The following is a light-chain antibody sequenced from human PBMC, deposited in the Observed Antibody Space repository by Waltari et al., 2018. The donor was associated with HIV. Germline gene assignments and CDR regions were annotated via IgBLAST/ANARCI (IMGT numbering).Light chain of an antibody. CDR2: WAS. Sequence: DIVMTQSPDSLTLSLGERATINCTSSENILHTSKKKNYLAWFQQRPGQPPSLLIYWASTRESGVPDRVTGSESGTDFTPTISSLQAEDVAVYYCQQYYSVPYTFGQGTNLKI. V-gene: IGKV4-1*01. CDR3: QQYYSVPYT. CDR1: ENILHTSKKKNY. J-gene: IGKJ2*01.